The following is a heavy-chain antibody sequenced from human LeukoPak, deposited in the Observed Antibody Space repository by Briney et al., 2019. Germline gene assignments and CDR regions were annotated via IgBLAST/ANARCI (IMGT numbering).Heavy chain of an antibody. D-gene: IGHD6-19*01. CDR1: GGSISSSSYY. CDR3: ARVWYSSLIYYMDV. J-gene: IGHJ6*03. CDR2: IYYSGST. Sequence: PSETLSLTCTVSGGSISSSSYYWGWIRQPPGKGLEWIGSIYYSGSTYYNPSLKSRVTISVDTSKNQFSLKLSSVTAADTAVYYCARVWYSSLIYYMDVWGKGTTVTVSS. V-gene: IGHV4-39*07.